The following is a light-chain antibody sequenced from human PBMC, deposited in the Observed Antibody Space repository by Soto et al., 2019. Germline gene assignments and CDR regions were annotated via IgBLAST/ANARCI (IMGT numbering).Light chain of an antibody. CDR3: GTWDINLDTVV. CDR1: SSNIGGNY. V-gene: IGLV1-51*01. J-gene: IGLJ2*01. CDR2: DNH. Sequence: QSVRTQPPSVSAAPGQRVTISCSGSSSNIGGNYVSWYQVVPRTAPKLLIYDNHKRHSGAPDRFSGSKSGTSATLGIADLHAGDEAHYYCGTWDINLDTVVFGGGTKVTVL.